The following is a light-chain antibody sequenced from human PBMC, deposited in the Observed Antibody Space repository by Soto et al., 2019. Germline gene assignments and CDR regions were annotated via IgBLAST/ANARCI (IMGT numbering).Light chain of an antibody. V-gene: IGKV3-20*01. CDR3: QHYDNTPPSVT. Sequence: EIVLTQSTDTLSLSPGERATLSCRASQSVSSDYLVWYQQKPGLPPRLLIYGASRRATGIPDRFSGSGSGTDFILTISRLEPEDCAVYYCQHYDNTPPSVTFGPGTKVEIK. CDR2: GAS. CDR1: QSVSSDY. J-gene: IGKJ3*01.